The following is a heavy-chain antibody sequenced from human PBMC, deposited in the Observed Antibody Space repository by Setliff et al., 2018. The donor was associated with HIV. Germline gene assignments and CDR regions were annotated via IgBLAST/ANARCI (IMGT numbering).Heavy chain of an antibody. J-gene: IGHJ6*02. V-gene: IGHV1-18*01. CDR2: ISAYNGNT. D-gene: IGHD6-19*01. Sequence: GASVKVSCKASGYTFTSYGISWVRQAPGQGLEWMGWISAYNGNTNYAQKLQGRVTMTTDTSTSTAYMELRSLRSDDTAVYYCARGDSSGYYYYYGMDVWGQGTTVTAP. CDR1: GYTFTSYG. CDR3: ARGDSSGYYYYYGMDV.